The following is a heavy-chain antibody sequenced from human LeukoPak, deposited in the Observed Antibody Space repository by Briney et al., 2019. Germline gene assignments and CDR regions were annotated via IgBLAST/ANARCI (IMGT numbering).Heavy chain of an antibody. V-gene: IGHV3-9*01. CDR3: VKVGGSGSYYNTPFDS. D-gene: IGHD3-10*01. CDR2: ISWNSDTI. Sequence: GGSLRLSCAASGFTFNDHAMNWVRQAPGKGLGWVSGISWNSDTIGYADSVKGRFTFSRDNAKRSLYLQMNSLRPEDTALYYCVKVGGSGSYYNTPFDSWGQGALVTVSS. J-gene: IGHJ4*02. CDR1: GFTFNDHA.